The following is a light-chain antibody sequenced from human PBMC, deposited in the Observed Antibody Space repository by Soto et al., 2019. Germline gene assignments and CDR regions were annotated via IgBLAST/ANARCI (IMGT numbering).Light chain of an antibody. V-gene: IGLV2-11*01. J-gene: IGLJ1*01. CDR2: DVS. CDR3: CSYAGDYSYH. Sequence: QSALTQPRSVSGSPGQSVTISCTGTSSDVGGYNYVSWYQQHPGKAPKLMIYDVSKRPSGVPDRFSGSQSGRTASLTISGLQSEDEADYFCCSYAGDYSYHLETGTKV. CDR1: SSDVGGYNY.